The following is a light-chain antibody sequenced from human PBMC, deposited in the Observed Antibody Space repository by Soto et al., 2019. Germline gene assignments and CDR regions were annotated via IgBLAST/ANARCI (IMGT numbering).Light chain of an antibody. CDR2: DVT. J-gene: IGLJ2*01. CDR1: PSDIGAYNY. Sequence: QSALTQPASVSGSPGQSITISCSGTPSDIGAYNYVSWYQHLPGKAPKVIIYDVTNRPSGVSSRFSGSKSGITASLTISGLLAEDEANYYCGSYTISSTLMIFGGGTKVTVL. V-gene: IGLV2-14*03. CDR3: GSYTISSTLMI.